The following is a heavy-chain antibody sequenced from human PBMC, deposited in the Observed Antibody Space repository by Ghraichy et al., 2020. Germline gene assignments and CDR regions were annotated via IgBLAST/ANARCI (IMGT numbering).Heavy chain of an antibody. CDR3: ARAALLWFGEANWFDP. V-gene: IGHV3-21*01. CDR2: ISSSSSYI. Sequence: GGSLRLSCAASGFTFSSYSMNCVRQAPGKGLEWVSSISSSSSYIYYADSVKGRFTISRDNAKNSLYLQMNSLRAEDTAVYYCARAALLWFGEANWFDPWGQGTLVTVSS. CDR1: GFTFSSYS. J-gene: IGHJ5*02. D-gene: IGHD3-10*01.